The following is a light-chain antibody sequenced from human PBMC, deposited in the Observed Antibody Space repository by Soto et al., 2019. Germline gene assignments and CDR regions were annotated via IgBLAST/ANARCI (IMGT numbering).Light chain of an antibody. Sequence: ETVLTQSPGTLSLSPGERATLSCRASQSVSSNYLAWYQQTPGQAPSLLMYGASTRATGIPDRFSGSGSGTDFTLTISRLEPEDFAVYYCQHFGRSPPSWTFGQGTKVAIK. V-gene: IGKV3-20*01. CDR3: QHFGRSPPSWT. CDR2: GAS. J-gene: IGKJ1*01. CDR1: QSVSSNY.